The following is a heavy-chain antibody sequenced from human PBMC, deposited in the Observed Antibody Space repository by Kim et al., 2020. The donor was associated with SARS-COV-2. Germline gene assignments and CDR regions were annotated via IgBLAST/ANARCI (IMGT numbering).Heavy chain of an antibody. J-gene: IGHJ6*02. CDR2: IYSGGST. CDR1: GFTVSSNY. V-gene: IGHV3-53*04. D-gene: IGHD6-6*01. CDR3: ARVPPPYSSSHFAGMDV. Sequence: GGSLRLSCAASGFTVSSNYMSWVRQAPGKGLEWVSVIYSGGSTYYADSVKGRFTISRHNSKNTLYLQMNSLRAEDTAVYYCARVPPPYSSSHFAGMDVWGQGTTVTVSS.